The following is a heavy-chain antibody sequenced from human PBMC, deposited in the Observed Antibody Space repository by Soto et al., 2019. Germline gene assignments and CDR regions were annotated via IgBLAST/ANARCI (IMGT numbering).Heavy chain of an antibody. J-gene: IGHJ4*02. CDR2: ISYGGGTT. CDR1: EFTFSNYA. Sequence: GGSLRLSCAASEFTFSNYAMSWVRQAPGKGLEWVSAISYGGGTTYYADSVKGRFTISRDNSKNTLYLQMNSLRAEDTAVYYCAKRSGYQEAAYLDYWGQGTLVTVSS. D-gene: IGHD5-12*01. CDR3: AKRSGYQEAAYLDY. V-gene: IGHV3-23*01.